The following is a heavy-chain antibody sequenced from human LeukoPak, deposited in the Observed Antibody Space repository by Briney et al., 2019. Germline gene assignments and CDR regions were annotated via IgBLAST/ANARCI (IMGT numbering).Heavy chain of an antibody. CDR3: ARENYDFWSGRRYAFDI. D-gene: IGHD3-3*01. Sequence: SETLSLTCTVSGGSISSYYWGWIRQPPGKGLEWIGSIYYSGSTYYNPSLKSRVTISVDTSKNQFSLKLSSVTAADTAVYYCARENYDFWSGRRYAFDIWGQGTMVTVSS. CDR2: IYYSGST. J-gene: IGHJ3*02. CDR1: GGSISSYY. V-gene: IGHV4-39*02.